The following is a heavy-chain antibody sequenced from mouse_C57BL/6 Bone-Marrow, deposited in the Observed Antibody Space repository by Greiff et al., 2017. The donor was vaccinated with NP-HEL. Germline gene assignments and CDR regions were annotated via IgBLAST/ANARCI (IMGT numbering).Heavy chain of an antibody. J-gene: IGHJ1*03. D-gene: IGHD2-4*01. Sequence: VKLVESGAELVRPGASVKLSCKASGYTFTDYYINWVKQRPGQELEWIARIYPGSGNTYYNEKFKGKATLTAEKSSSTAYMQLSSLTSEDSAVYFCAFYYDYDGGYFDVWGTGTTVTVSS. V-gene: IGHV1-76*01. CDR3: AFYYDYDGGYFDV. CDR2: IYPGSGNT. CDR1: GYTFTDYY.